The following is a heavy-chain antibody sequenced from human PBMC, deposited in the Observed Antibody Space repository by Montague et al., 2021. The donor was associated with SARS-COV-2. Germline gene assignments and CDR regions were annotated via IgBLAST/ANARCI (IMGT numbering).Heavy chain of an antibody. CDR3: ARVRAVPAAMRIFSLGRSYYGMDV. V-gene: IGHV4-34*01. Sequence: ETLSLTCAVYGGSFSGYYWSWLRQPPGKGLEWIGEINHSGSTNYNPSLKSRVTISVDTSKNQFSLKLSSVTAADTAVYYCARVRAVPAAMRIFSLGRSYYGMDVWGQGTTVTVSS. J-gene: IGHJ6*02. CDR2: INHSGST. D-gene: IGHD2-2*01. CDR1: GGSFSGYY.